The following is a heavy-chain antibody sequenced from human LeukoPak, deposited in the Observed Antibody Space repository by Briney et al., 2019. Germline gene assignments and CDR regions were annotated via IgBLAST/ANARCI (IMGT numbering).Heavy chain of an antibody. J-gene: IGHJ4*02. Sequence: GASVKVSCKASGDTFSNHGVTWVRQAPGQGLEWMGRVIPTFNIRNYAQKFQARLTITADKSTTSGYMELSSLRSDDTAAYYCARDLPSPVPGKNYFDSWGQGTLVVVSS. V-gene: IGHV1-69*10. CDR1: GDTFSNHG. CDR2: VIPTFNIR. D-gene: IGHD6-19*01. CDR3: ARDLPSPVPGKNYFDS.